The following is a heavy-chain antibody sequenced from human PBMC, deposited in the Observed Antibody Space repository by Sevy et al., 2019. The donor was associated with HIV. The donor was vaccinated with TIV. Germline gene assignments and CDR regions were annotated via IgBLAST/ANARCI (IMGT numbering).Heavy chain of an antibody. D-gene: IGHD3-22*01. CDR2: ISYDGSNN. J-gene: IGHJ5*02. CDR1: GFTFLNYD. CDR3: ARDYSDSGGYYYDWFDP. Sequence: GGSLRLSCAASGFTFLNYDMHWVRQAPGKGLEWVAFISYDGSNNYYAYSVKGRFTISRDNSKNTLYLQMNSLRAEDTAVYYCARDYSDSGGYYYDWFDPWGQGTLVTVSS. V-gene: IGHV3-30-3*01.